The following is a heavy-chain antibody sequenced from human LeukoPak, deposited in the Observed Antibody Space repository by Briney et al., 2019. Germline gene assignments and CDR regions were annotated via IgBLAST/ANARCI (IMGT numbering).Heavy chain of an antibody. V-gene: IGHV4-30-2*01. CDR1: GGSISSGDYS. CDR2: IFQSGST. J-gene: IGHJ5*02. CDR3: ARVGSDWNDVRYNWFDP. D-gene: IGHD1-1*01. Sequence: PSQTLSLTCAVSGGSISSGDYSWSWIRQPPGKGLEWIGYIFQSGSTYYNPSLESRVTISVDRSKNQFSLKLSSVTAADTAVYYCARVGSDWNDVRYNWFDPWGQGTLVTVSS.